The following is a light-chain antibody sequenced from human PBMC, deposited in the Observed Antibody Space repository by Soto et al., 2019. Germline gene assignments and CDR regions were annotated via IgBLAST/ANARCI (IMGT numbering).Light chain of an antibody. CDR3: SSYTSSSIYV. J-gene: IGLJ1*01. Sequence: QSALTQPASVSGSPGQSITISCTGTSRDVGGYNYVSWYQQHPGKAPKLMIYDVSNRPSGVSNRFSGSKSGNTASLTISGLQAEDEAEYYCSSYTSSSIYVFGTGTKVTVL. V-gene: IGLV2-14*01. CDR2: DVS. CDR1: SRDVGGYNY.